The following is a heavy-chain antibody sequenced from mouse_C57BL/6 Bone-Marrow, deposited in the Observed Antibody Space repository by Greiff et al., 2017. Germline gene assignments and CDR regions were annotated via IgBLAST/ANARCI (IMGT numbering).Heavy chain of an antibody. D-gene: IGHD2-13*01. CDR2: IHPNSGRT. J-gene: IGHJ2*01. CDR3: ARSDCYFDD. Sequence: QVQLQQPGAELVKPGASVMLSCKASGYTFTSYWMHWVKQRPGQGLEWIGMIHPNSGRTNYNEKFKSKATLTVDKSSSTAYMQRSSLTSEDSAVYNGARSDCYFDDWCRGTTLTVSS. CDR1: GYTFTSYW. V-gene: IGHV1-64*01.